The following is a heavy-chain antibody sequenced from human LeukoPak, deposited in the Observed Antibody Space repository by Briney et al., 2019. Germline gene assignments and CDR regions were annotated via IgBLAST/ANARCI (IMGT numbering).Heavy chain of an antibody. Sequence: SETLSLTCSVSGDSFSSSSYYWGWIRQPPGKGLEWIGSINYSGATYYNPSLKSRVTISVDTSKTQFSLRLSSVTVADTAVYYCARLSRVGATSAYYMDVWGKGTTVTVSS. CDR1: GDSFSSSSYY. CDR3: ARLSRVGATSAYYMDV. V-gene: IGHV4-39*01. J-gene: IGHJ6*03. CDR2: INYSGAT. D-gene: IGHD1-26*01.